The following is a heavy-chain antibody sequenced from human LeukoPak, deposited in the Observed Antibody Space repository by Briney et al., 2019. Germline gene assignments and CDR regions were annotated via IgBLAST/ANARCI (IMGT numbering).Heavy chain of an antibody. CDR3: AKDKSMVRELDY. V-gene: IGHV3-66*02. J-gene: IGHJ4*02. Sequence: GGSLRLSCAASGFTVSNNYMSWVRQAPGKGLEWVSLIYSGGNTYYADSVKGRFTISRDNSKNTLYLQMNSLRAEDTAVYYCAKDKSMVRELDYWGQGNLVTVSS. CDR2: IYSGGNT. D-gene: IGHD3-10*01. CDR1: GFTVSNNY.